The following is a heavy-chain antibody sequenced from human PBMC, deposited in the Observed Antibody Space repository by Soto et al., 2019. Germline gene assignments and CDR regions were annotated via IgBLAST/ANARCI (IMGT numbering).Heavy chain of an antibody. CDR3: ASNGGPYYYDSSGYPDAFDI. D-gene: IGHD3-22*01. V-gene: IGHV5-51*01. CDR1: GYSFTSYW. Sequence: PGESLKISCKGSGYSFTSYWIGWVRQMPWKGLEWMGIIYPGDSDTRYSPSFQGQVTISADKSISTAYLQWSSLKASDTAMYYCASNGGPYYYDSSGYPDAFDIWGQGTMVTVSS. CDR2: IYPGDSDT. J-gene: IGHJ3*02.